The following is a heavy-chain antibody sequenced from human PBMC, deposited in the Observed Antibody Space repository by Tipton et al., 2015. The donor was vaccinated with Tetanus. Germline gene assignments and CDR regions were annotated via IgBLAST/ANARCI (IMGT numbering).Heavy chain of an antibody. CDR3: ARDQARGARGWNYLDC. CDR1: GGSLSRGGYY. Sequence: TLSLTCTVSGGSLSRGGYYWTWIRQHPGKGLEWIGDIYFSGSTYYNPSLKSRVTISVDTSKNQFSLRLNSVTAADTAVYYCARDQARGARGWNYLDCWGQGTLVPVSS. J-gene: IGHJ4*02. V-gene: IGHV4-31*03. D-gene: IGHD6-6*01. CDR2: IYFSGST.